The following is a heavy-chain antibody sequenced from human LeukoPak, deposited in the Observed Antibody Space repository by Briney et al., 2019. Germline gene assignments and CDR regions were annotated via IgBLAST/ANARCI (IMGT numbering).Heavy chain of an antibody. D-gene: IGHD2-2*01. J-gene: IGHJ3*02. V-gene: IGHV3-33*06. CDR1: GFTFSSYG. Sequence: GRSLRLSCAASGFTFSSYGMHWVRQAPGKGLEWVAVIWYDGSNKYYADSVKGRFTISRDNSKNTLYLQMNSLRAEDTAVYYCAKDPLERYCSSTSCYKTSAFDIWGQGTMVTVSS. CDR3: AKDPLERYCSSTSCYKTSAFDI. CDR2: IWYDGSNK.